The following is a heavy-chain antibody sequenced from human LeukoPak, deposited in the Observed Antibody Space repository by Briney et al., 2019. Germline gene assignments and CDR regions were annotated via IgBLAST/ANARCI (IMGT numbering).Heavy chain of an antibody. D-gene: IGHD2-21*02. CDR3: VRDNPRCCGVVSANIDDL. CDR1: GFTFSDYY. CDR2: ISRDSDIR. Sequence: PGGSLRLSCAASGFTFSDYYMSWIRQAPGRGLEWISYISRDSDIRYYADSVRGRFHISRDNARNSLYLQMNSLRADDTAMYYCVRDNPRCCGVVSANIDDLWGQGTLVTVSS. V-gene: IGHV3-11*04. J-gene: IGHJ5*02.